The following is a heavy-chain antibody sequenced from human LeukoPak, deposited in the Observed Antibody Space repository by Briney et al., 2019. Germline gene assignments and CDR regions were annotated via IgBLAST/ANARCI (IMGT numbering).Heavy chain of an antibody. D-gene: IGHD6-13*01. CDR2: ISSSSSYI. J-gene: IGHJ4*02. V-gene: IGHV3-21*01. Sequence: GGSLRLSCAASGFTFSGYTMNWVRQAPGKGLEWVSYISSSSSYIYYADSVKGRFTISRDNAKNSLYLQMNSLRVEDTAEYYCAREHGLSSSWYYWGQGTLVTVSS. CDR1: GFTFSGYT. CDR3: AREHGLSSSWYY.